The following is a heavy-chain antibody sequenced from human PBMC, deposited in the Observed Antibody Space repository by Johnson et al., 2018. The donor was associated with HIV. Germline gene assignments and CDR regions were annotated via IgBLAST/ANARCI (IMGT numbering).Heavy chain of an antibody. CDR1: GFMFDDYG. D-gene: IGHD3-16*01. CDR2: INWNGGRT. J-gene: IGHJ3*02. Sequence: MLLVESGGGVVRPGGSLRLSCAASGFMFDDYGMSWVRQVPGKGLEWVSHINWNGGRTGYADSMKGRFTISRDNAKKSLYMQMNSLRAEDTGLYYCARDWWSFGQLGGDAFDIWGQVTMVTVSS. CDR3: ARDWWSFGQLGGDAFDI. V-gene: IGHV3-20*04.